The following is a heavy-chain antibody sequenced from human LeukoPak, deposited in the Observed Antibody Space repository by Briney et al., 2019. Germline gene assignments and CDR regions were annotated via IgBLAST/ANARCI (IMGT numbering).Heavy chain of an antibody. CDR3: ATAGHPLFDY. CDR2: VDPADGQT. CDR1: GYSFSDYY. Sequence: GASVKVSCKASGYSFSDYYMHWVQQAPGKGLEWMGRVDPADGQTIYAQKFQGRVTITGDTSTDTAYMELSSLRSDDTAVYYCATAGHPLFDYWGQGTLVTVSS. D-gene: IGHD2-21*01. J-gene: IGHJ4*02. V-gene: IGHV1-69-2*01.